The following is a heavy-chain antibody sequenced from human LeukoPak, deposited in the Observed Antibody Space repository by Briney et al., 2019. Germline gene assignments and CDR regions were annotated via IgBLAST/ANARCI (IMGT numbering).Heavy chain of an antibody. D-gene: IGHD6-13*01. V-gene: IGHV3-73*01. CDR1: GFTFSGSA. Sequence: GGSLRLSCAASGFTFSGSAMHWVRQASGKGLEWVGRIRSKANSYATAYAASVKGRFTISRDDSKNTAYLQMNSLRAEDTAVYYCAKDLVAGIAAAGRFDPWGQGTLVTVSS. CDR3: AKDLVAGIAAAGRFDP. CDR2: IRSKANSYAT. J-gene: IGHJ5*02.